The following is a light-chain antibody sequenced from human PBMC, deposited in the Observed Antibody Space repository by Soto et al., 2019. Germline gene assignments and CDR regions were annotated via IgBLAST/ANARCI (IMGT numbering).Light chain of an antibody. Sequence: DIQMTQSPSTLSASVGDRVSITCRASQSIGDWLAWYQQKPGKAPKLLIYKASNVQSGVPSRFSGSGSGTDFDLTISIMQSDDVATYYDQHYDSYSPTWTFGQGTKVDIK. CDR3: QHYDSYSPTWT. CDR2: KAS. CDR1: QSIGDW. V-gene: IGKV1-5*03. J-gene: IGKJ1*01.